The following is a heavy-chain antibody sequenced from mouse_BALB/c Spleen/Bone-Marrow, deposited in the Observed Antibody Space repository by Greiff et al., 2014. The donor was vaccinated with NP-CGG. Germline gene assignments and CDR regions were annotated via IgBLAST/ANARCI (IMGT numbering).Heavy chain of an antibody. Sequence: VQLKESGGGLVQPGGSLRLSCATSGFTFTDYYMSWVRQTPGKALEWLGFIRNKANGYTADYSVSVKGRFTISRDNSQNILYLQMNTLRAEDSATYYCARDVNYDIYWYFDVWGAGTTVTVSS. CDR1: GFTFTDYY. V-gene: IGHV7-3*02. D-gene: IGHD1-1*01. CDR2: IRNKANGYTA. CDR3: ARDVNYDIYWYFDV. J-gene: IGHJ1*01.